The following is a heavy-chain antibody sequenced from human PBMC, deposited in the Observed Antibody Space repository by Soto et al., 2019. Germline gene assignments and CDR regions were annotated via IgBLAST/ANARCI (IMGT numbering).Heavy chain of an antibody. J-gene: IGHJ3*02. CDR3: ARDRWDILAFDI. Sequence: SETLSLTCTVSGGSISSYYWTWIRQPPGKGLEWIGFMYNSGSTHYNPSLKSRVTISVDTSKNQFSLKLSSVTAADTAVYYCARDRWDILAFDIWGQGTMVTVSS. D-gene: IGHD1-26*01. CDR1: GGSISSYY. CDR2: MYNSGST. V-gene: IGHV4-59*01.